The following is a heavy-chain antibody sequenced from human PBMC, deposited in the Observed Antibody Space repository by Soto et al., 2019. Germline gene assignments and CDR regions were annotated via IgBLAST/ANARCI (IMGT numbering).Heavy chain of an antibody. V-gene: IGHV3-30-3*01. D-gene: IGHD4-17*01. CDR2: ISYDGSNK. J-gene: IGHJ4*02. CDR1: GFTFSSYA. Sequence: QVQLLESGGGVVQPGRSLRLSCAASGFTFSSYAMHWVRQAPGKGLEWVAVISYDGSNKYYADSVKGRFTISRDNSKNTLYLQMNSLRAEDTAVYYCARVGRLHYFDYWGQGTLLTVSS. CDR3: ARVGRLHYFDY.